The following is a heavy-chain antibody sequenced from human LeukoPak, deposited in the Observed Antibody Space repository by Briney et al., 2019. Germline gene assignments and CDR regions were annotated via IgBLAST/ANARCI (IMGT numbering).Heavy chain of an antibody. D-gene: IGHD6-19*01. CDR2: IYTSGST. CDR3: ARGQYSSGWYVDY. V-gene: IGHV4-4*07. J-gene: IGHJ4*02. CDR1: GGSISNYY. Sequence: SETLFLTCTVSGGSISNYYWSWIRQPAGKGLERIGRIYTSGSTNYNPSLKSRVTMSVDTSKNQFSLKLSSVTAADTAVYYCARGQYSSGWYVDYWGQGTLVTVSP.